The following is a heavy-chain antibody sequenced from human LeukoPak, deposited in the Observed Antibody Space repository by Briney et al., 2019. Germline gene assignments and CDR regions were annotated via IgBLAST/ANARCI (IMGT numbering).Heavy chain of an antibody. CDR2: IYYSGST. V-gene: IGHV4-59*11. CDR1: GGSISSHY. CDR3: AGGEMATTPGAFDI. D-gene: IGHD5-24*01. J-gene: IGHJ3*02. Sequence: PSETLSLTCTVSGGSISSHYWSSIRQPPGKGLEWIGYIYYSGSTNYNPSLKSRVTISVDTSKNQFSLKLSSVTAADTAVYYCAGGEMATTPGAFDIWGQGTMVTVSS.